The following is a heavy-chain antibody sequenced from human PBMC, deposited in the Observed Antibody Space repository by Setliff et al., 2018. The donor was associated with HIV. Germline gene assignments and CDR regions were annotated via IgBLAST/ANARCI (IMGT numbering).Heavy chain of an antibody. V-gene: IGHV3-74*01. Sequence: GGSLRLSCGPSGFTFTNYWMHWIRPVPGTGLGWVSRINYDRITTSNADSVQGRFTISKDNANNTVYLQMNSLRIDNTAIYYCAREGATTAGFDIWGHGTMVTVS. CDR1: GFTFTNYW. CDR3: AREGATTAGFDI. CDR2: INYDRITT. D-gene: IGHD6-19*01. J-gene: IGHJ3*02.